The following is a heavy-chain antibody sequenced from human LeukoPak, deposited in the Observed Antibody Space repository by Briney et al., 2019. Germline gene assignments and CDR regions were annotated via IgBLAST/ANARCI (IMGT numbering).Heavy chain of an antibody. CDR3: ARVLSAGLLLGQLSFSHFDY. V-gene: IGHV1-2*02. Sequence: ASVKVSCKASGYTFTSYYMHWVRQAPGQGLEWMGWINPNSGGTNYAQKFQGRVTITRDTSISTAYMELSRLRSDDTAVYYCARVLSAGLLLGQLSFSHFDYWGQGTLVTVSS. CDR2: INPNSGGT. CDR1: GYTFTSYY. D-gene: IGHD3-16*02. J-gene: IGHJ4*02.